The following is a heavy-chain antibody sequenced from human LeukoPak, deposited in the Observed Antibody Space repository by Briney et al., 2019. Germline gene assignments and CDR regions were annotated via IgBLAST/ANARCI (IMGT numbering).Heavy chain of an antibody. CDR3: ARDAYDY. V-gene: IGHV4-39*07. CDR2: IDYSGST. J-gene: IGHJ4*02. CDR1: GVSISSSSYG. Sequence: SETLSLTCTVSGVSISSSSYGWGWLRQPPGKGLEWIGSIDYSGSTYYNPCLKSLFTISVDTSKNHFSLKLSSVTAADTAVYYCARDAYDYWGQGTLVTVSS.